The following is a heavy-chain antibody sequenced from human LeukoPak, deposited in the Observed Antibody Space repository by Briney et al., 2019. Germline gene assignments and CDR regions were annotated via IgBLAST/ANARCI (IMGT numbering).Heavy chain of an antibody. V-gene: IGHV4-59*08. CDR1: GGSISSYY. J-gene: IGHJ3*02. CDR2: IYYSGST. Sequence: TSETLSLTCTVSGGSISSYYWSWIRQPPGKGLEWIGYIYYSGSTNYNPSLKSRVTISVDTSKNQFSLKLSSVTAADTAVYYCARHPYSYGYRVYAFDIWGQGTMVTVSS. CDR3: ARHPYSYGYRVYAFDI. D-gene: IGHD5-18*01.